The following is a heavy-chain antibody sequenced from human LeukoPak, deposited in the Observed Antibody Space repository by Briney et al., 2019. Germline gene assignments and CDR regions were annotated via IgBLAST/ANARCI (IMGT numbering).Heavy chain of an antibody. CDR3: TRDQMNY. D-gene: IGHD5-24*01. CDR1: EFTVSRNY. CDR2: IFSNGDT. V-gene: IGHV3-53*01. J-gene: IGHJ4*02. Sequence: GGSLRLSCTASEFTVSRNYMLWVRQAPGEGLEWVSLIFSNGDTHYADSVKGRFTISRDTSKNTVYLQMNSLRVEDTAMYYCTRDQMNYWGQGTLVTVSS.